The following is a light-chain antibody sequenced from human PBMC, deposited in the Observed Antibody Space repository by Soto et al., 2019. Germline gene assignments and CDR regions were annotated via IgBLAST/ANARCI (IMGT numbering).Light chain of an antibody. CDR1: QSVSNNY. Sequence: EIVLTQSPGTLSLSLGERATLPCRAIQSVSNNYLAWYQHKPGQTPRLLIYGASSRATGIPDRFSGSGSGTDFTLTISRLEPEDFAVYYCQQYGSSPRLTFGGGTKVDIK. V-gene: IGKV3-20*01. CDR2: GAS. CDR3: QQYGSSPRLT. J-gene: IGKJ4*01.